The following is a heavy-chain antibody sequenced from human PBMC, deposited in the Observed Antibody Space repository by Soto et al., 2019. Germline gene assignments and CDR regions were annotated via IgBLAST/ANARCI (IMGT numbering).Heavy chain of an antibody. V-gene: IGHV3-74*01. CDR3: ARDLGYCSGGSCYVAGY. J-gene: IGHJ4*02. Sequence: EVQLVESGGGLVQPGGSLRLSCAASGFTFSSYWMHWVRQVPGKGLVWVSRINSDGSSTGYADSVMGRFTISRDNAKNTLYLQMNSLRAEDTAVYYCARDLGYCSGGSCYVAGYWGQGTLVTVSS. D-gene: IGHD2-15*01. CDR2: INSDGSST. CDR1: GFTFSSYW.